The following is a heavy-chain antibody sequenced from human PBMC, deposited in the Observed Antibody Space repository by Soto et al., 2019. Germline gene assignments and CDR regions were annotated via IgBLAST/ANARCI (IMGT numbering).Heavy chain of an antibody. Sequence: AASVKVSCKASGGTFSSYAISWVRQAPGQGLEWMGGIIPIFGTANYAQKFQGRVTITADESTSTAYTELSSLRSEDTAVYYCARDPSIAAQGDWFDPWGQGTLVTVSS. J-gene: IGHJ5*02. V-gene: IGHV1-69*13. D-gene: IGHD6-6*01. CDR1: GGTFSSYA. CDR3: ARDPSIAAQGDWFDP. CDR2: IIPIFGTA.